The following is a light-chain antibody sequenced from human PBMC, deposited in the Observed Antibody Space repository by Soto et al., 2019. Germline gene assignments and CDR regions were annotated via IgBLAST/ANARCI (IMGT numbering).Light chain of an antibody. Sequence: EIVLTQSPATLSLSPGERATLSCRASQSVSSYLAWYQQKPGQAPRLLIYDASNRATGIPARFSGSGSGTDFTLTISSQEPEDFAVYYCQQRSNWPSTFGQGTKLEIK. CDR2: DAS. CDR1: QSVSSY. CDR3: QQRSNWPST. V-gene: IGKV3-11*01. J-gene: IGKJ2*02.